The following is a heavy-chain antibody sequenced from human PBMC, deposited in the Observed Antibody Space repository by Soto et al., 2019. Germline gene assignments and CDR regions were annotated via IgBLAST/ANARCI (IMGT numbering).Heavy chain of an antibody. J-gene: IGHJ4*02. V-gene: IGHV1-3*01. CDR1: GYTFTSYA. CDR2: INVGNGKT. Sequence: ASVKVSCKASGYTFTSYAMHWLRQAPGQRLEWMGWINVGNGKTKFSQKFQGRVTITRDTSASTAYMELSSLRSEDTAVYYCAREKYDFWSGLRSAFDYWGQGTLVTVSS. D-gene: IGHD3-3*01. CDR3: AREKYDFWSGLRSAFDY.